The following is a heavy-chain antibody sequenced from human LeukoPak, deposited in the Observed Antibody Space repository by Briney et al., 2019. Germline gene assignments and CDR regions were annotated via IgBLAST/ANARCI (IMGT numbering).Heavy chain of an antibody. V-gene: IGHV5-10-1*01. CDR2: IDPSDSYT. CDR3: ATTIEYSSSSAEYFQH. CDR1: GYSFTSYW. D-gene: IGHD6-6*01. J-gene: IGHJ1*01. Sequence: GESLKISCKGSGYSFTSYWTSWVRQMPGKGLEWMGRIDPSDSYTKYSPSFQGHVTISADKSISTAYLQWSSLKASDTAMYYCATTIEYSSSSAEYFQHWGQGTLVTVSS.